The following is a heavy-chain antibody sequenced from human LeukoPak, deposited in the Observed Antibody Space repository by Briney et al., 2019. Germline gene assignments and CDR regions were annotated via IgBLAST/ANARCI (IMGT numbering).Heavy chain of an antibody. CDR3: ARDLFGYYDSSGKDAFDI. V-gene: IGHV1-46*01. D-gene: IGHD3-22*01. CDR1: GYTFTDYY. CDR2: INPSGGST. Sequence: ASVKVSCKASGYTFTDYYMHWVRQAPGQGLEWMGIINPSGGSTSYAQKFQGRVTMTRDTSTSTVYMELSSLRSEDTAVYYCARDLFGYYDSSGKDAFDIWGQGTMVTASS. J-gene: IGHJ3*02.